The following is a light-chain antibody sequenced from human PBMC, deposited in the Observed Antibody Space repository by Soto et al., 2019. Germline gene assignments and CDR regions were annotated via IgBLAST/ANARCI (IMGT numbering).Light chain of an antibody. V-gene: IGLV2-14*01. CDR3: SSYTTSSFYV. Sequence: QSALTQPASVSGSPGQSITISCTGSGRDIGAYDYVSWYQQHPGKAPKLLIYGVKNRPSGVSYRFSASKSAFTASLTISGLQAEDEAHYYCSSYTTSSFYVFGPGTKVTVL. CDR1: GRDIGAYDY. CDR2: GVK. J-gene: IGLJ1*01.